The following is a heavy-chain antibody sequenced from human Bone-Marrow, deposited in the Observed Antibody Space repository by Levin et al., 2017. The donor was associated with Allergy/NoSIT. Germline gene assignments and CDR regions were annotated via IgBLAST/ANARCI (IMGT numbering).Heavy chain of an antibody. Sequence: PSETLSLTCSVSGDSISRYYWSWIRQPPGKGLEWIGYIYYSGSTNYNPSLKSRVTISVDTSKNQFSLDLNFVTAADTAVYYCARDAQTSPTRNYGMDVWGQGTTVTVSS. CDR1: GDSISRYY. CDR2: IYYSGST. V-gene: IGHV4-59*01. J-gene: IGHJ6*02. CDR3: ARDAQTSPTRNYGMDV.